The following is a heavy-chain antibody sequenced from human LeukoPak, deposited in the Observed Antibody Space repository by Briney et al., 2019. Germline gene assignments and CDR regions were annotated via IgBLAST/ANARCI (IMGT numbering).Heavy chain of an antibody. CDR1: GYSFINYG. V-gene: IGHV1-18*01. CDR2: ISTYNGDT. CDR3: ARDPSSSSGWRTFFDY. Sequence: GASVKVSCKASGYSFINYGVSWVRQAPGQGLEWMGWISTYNGDTNYAQKLQGRVTMTTDTSTRTAYMELRSLGPDDTAVYYCARDPSSSSGWRTFFDYWGQGTLVTVSS. J-gene: IGHJ4*02. D-gene: IGHD6-19*01.